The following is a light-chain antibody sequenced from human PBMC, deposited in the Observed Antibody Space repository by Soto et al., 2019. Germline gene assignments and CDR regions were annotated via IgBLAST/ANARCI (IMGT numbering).Light chain of an antibody. Sequence: DIQMTQSPSSLSSSVVYRVTIACRASQSISNYLNWYQQRPGKAPKLLIYAASSLQSGVPSRFSGSGSGTDFTLTISSLQPEDFVTYYCQQTYSTPITFGQGTRLEI. CDR1: QSISNY. J-gene: IGKJ5*01. CDR3: QQTYSTPIT. CDR2: AAS. V-gene: IGKV1-39*01.